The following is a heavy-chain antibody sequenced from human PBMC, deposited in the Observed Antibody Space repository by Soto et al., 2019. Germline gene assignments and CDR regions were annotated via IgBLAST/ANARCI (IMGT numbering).Heavy chain of an antibody. CDR1: GFTFSSYA. CDR3: VGSGVAEEQYAFDI. J-gene: IGHJ3*02. CDR2: ISGSGGST. V-gene: IGHV3-23*01. Sequence: EVQLLESGGGLVQPGGSLRLSCAASGFTFSSYAMSWVRLAPGKGLEWVSAISGSGGSTYYADSVKGRFTISRDNSKNTLYLQMNSLRAEDTAVYYCVGSGVAEEQYAFDIWGQGTMVTVSS. D-gene: IGHD3-10*01.